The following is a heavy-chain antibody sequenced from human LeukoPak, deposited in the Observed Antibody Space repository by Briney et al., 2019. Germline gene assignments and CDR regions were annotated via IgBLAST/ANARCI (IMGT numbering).Heavy chain of an antibody. CDR3: ARGRGDYDFWSGYYQLDY. V-gene: IGHV1-8*02. Sequence: ASVKVSCKASGYTFTSYGISWVRQAPGQGLEWMGWMNPNSGNTGYAQKFQGRVTMTRNTSISTAYMELSSLRSEDTAVYYCARGRGDYDFWSGYYQLDYWGQGTLVTVSS. CDR1: GYTFTSYG. J-gene: IGHJ4*02. D-gene: IGHD3-3*01. CDR2: MNPNSGNT.